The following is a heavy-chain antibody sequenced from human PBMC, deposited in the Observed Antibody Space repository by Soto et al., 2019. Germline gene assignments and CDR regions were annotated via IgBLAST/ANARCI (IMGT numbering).Heavy chain of an antibody. Sequence: GGSLRLSCAASGFTFSSYAMHWVRQAPGKGLEWVAVISYDGSNKYYADSVKGRFTISRDNSKNTLYLQMNSLRAEDTAVYYCARDATIESYGSGSEFDYWGQGTLVTVSS. CDR3: ARDATIESYGSGSEFDY. V-gene: IGHV3-30-3*01. D-gene: IGHD3-10*01. CDR2: ISYDGSNK. CDR1: GFTFSSYA. J-gene: IGHJ4*02.